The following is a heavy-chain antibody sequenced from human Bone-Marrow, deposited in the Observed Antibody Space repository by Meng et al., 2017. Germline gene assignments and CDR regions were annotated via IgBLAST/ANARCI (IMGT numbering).Heavy chain of an antibody. V-gene: IGHV3-30*01. D-gene: IGHD3-10*01. Sequence: LGGAGGGVVRAGGSLRLSCAAVAFTFSGYAMHWVRQAPGKGLEWVAVISYDGSNKYYADSVKGRFTISRDNSKNTLYLQMNSLRAEDTAVYYCARDPRLLWFGELKTWGQGTLVTVSS. CDR2: ISYDGSNK. J-gene: IGHJ5*02. CDR3: ARDPRLLWFGELKT. CDR1: AFTFSGYA.